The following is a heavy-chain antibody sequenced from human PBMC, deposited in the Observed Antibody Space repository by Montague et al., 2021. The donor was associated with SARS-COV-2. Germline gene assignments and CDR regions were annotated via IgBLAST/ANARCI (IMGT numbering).Heavy chain of an antibody. CDR2: ISGSGGST. D-gene: IGHD3-9*01. J-gene: IGHJ4*02. Sequence: SLRLSCAASGFTFSSYAMSWVRQAPGKGLEWVSAISGSGGSTYYADSVKGRFTISRDNSKNTLYLQMNSLRAEDMAVYYCAKDRLRGDILTGYTYWGQGTLVTVSS. CDR3: AKDRLRGDILTGYTY. CDR1: GFTFSSYA. V-gene: IGHV3-23*01.